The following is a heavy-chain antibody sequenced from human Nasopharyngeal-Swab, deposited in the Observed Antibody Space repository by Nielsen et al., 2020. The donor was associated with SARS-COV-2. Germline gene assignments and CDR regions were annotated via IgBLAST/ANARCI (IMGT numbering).Heavy chain of an antibody. Sequence: GESLKISCAASGFTFSSYSMNWVRQAPGKGLEWVSYISRSSSNIYYADSVKGRFTISRDNAKKALYLQMNSLGAEDTAVYYCARGVNYDSSDYYPYYFDSWGQGTLVTVSS. CDR1: GFTFSSYS. J-gene: IGHJ4*02. V-gene: IGHV3-48*04. CDR3: ARGVNYDSSDYYPYYFDS. D-gene: IGHD3-22*01. CDR2: ISRSSSNI.